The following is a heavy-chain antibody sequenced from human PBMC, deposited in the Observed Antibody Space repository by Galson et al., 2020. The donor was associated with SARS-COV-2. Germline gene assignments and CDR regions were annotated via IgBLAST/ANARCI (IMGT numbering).Heavy chain of an antibody. CDR1: GGSISSSTSY. CDR3: AREDESGADNAFDI. V-gene: IGHV4-39*07. J-gene: IGHJ3*02. CDR2: IYYSRST. Sequence: GSLSLTCTVSGGSISSSTSYWNWIRQPPGKGLEWIATIYYSRSTFYNASLKSRVIISLDTSKNQFSLKLTSVTAADTAVYHCAREDESGADNAFDIWGQGTMVTVSS. D-gene: IGHD2-21*01.